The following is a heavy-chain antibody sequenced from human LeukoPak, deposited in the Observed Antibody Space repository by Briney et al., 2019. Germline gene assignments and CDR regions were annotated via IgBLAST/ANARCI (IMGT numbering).Heavy chain of an antibody. V-gene: IGHV4-30-2*01. D-gene: IGHD3-22*01. CDR1: GGSISSGGYS. Sequence: SQTLSLTCAVSGGSISSGGYSWSWIRQPPGKGLEWIGYIYHSGSTYYNPSLKSRVTISVDRSKNQFSLKLSSVTAADTAVYYCARYDSSAGDAFDIWGQGTMVTVSS. CDR2: IYHSGST. CDR3: ARYDSSAGDAFDI. J-gene: IGHJ3*02.